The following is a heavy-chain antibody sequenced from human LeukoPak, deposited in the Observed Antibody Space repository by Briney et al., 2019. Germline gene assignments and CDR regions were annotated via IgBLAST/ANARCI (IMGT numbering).Heavy chain of an antibody. J-gene: IGHJ4*02. CDR1: GGSISSGSYY. D-gene: IGHD3-22*01. Sequence: SETLSLTCTVSGGSISSGSYYWSWIRQPPGKGLEWIGYIYYSGSTNYNPSLKSRVTISVDTSKNQFSLKLSSVTAADTAVYYSATITPPDDSSGYYSDYWGQGTLVTVSS. CDR3: ATITPPDDSSGYYSDY. V-gene: IGHV4-61*01. CDR2: IYYSGST.